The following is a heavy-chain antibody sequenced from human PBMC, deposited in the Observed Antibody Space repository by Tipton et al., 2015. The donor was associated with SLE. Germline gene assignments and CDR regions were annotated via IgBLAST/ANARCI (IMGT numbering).Heavy chain of an antibody. D-gene: IGHD6-25*01. CDR3: ARTEVGGYSHDAFDL. CDR1: GGSISFYY. V-gene: IGHV4-4*08. Sequence: TLSLTCTVSGGSISFYYWSWIRQPPGKGLEWIGFIYTTGSTNYNPSLKSRVTISVDTSKNQFSLKLSSVTAADTAVYYCARTEVGGYSHDAFDLWGHGTMVTVSS. CDR2: IYTTGST. J-gene: IGHJ3*01.